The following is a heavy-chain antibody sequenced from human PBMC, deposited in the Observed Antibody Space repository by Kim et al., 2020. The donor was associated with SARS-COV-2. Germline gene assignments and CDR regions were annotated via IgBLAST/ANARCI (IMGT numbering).Heavy chain of an antibody. D-gene: IGHD1-7*01. Sequence: YAQKFQGRVTMTRDTSTSTVYMELSSLRSEDTAVYYCARSGYNWNSHLVNWGQGTLVTVSS. CDR3: ARSGYNWNSHLVN. V-gene: IGHV1-46*01. J-gene: IGHJ4*02.